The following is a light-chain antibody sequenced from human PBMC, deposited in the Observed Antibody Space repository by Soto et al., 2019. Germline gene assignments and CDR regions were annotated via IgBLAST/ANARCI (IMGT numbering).Light chain of an antibody. Sequence: QSALTQSASVSGSPGQSITISCTGTSSDIGGYNYVSRYQQHPDKAPKLMIFEVSNRPSGVSNRFSGSKSGNTASLTISGLLPEDEADYYCSSYTTSSTVAFGGGTKLTVL. J-gene: IGLJ2*01. CDR3: SSYTTSSTVA. CDR1: SSDIGGYNY. V-gene: IGLV2-14*01. CDR2: EVS.